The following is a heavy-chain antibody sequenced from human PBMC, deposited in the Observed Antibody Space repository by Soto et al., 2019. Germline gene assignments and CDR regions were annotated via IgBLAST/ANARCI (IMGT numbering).Heavy chain of an antibody. D-gene: IGHD2-15*01. CDR3: VKSDRKDF. Sequence: PGGSLRLSCAAAGFTFSIYAMSWVRQAPGKGLEWVSAISSSGGDTYYADSVTGRFTISRDNSRDTLYLQMNSLRADDTVLYYCVKSDRKDFWGQGTLVTVSS. CDR1: GFTFSIYA. J-gene: IGHJ4*02. CDR2: ISSSGGDT. V-gene: IGHV3-23*01.